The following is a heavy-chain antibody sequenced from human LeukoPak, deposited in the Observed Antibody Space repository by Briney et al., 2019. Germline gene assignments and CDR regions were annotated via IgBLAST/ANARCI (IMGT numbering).Heavy chain of an antibody. CDR2: IYYSGST. J-gene: IGHJ5*02. CDR1: GGSISSSSYY. CDR3: SRGTYYYDSSGYPPHWFDP. D-gene: IGHD3-22*01. V-gene: IGHV4-39*01. Sequence: SETLSLTCTVSGGSISSSSYYWGWIRQPPGKGLEWSGSIYYSGSTYYNPSLKSRVTISVDTSKNQFSLMLSSVSAADTAVYYCSRGTYYYDSSGYPPHWFDPWGQGTLVTVSS.